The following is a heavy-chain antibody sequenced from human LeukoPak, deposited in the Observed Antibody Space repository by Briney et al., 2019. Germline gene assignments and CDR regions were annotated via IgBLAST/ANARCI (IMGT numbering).Heavy chain of an antibody. CDR2: IHYSGGP. CDR3: ARKDGTL. V-gene: IGHV4-59*01. J-gene: IGHJ4*02. D-gene: IGHD1-1*01. CDR1: GASISGDY. Sequence: SETLSLTCTVSGASISGDYWTWIRQPPGKGLEWIGSIHYSGGPNYHLSLKSRVTISRDTSMNQVSLTLTSVTAADTAVYYCARKDGTLWGQGILVTVSS.